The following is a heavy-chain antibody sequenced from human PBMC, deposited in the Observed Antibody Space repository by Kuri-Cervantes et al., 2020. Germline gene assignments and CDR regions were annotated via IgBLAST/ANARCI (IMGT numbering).Heavy chain of an antibody. V-gene: IGHV3-9*01. CDR1: GFTFDDYA. J-gene: IGHJ4*02. D-gene: IGHD3-22*01. CDR2: ISWDSGSI. Sequence: GGSLRLSCAASGFTFDDYAMHWVRQAPGKGLEWVSGISWDSGSIGYADSVKGRFTISRDNAKNSLYLQMNSLRADDTAFYYCARSYYYESSGYYYVWGQGTLVTVSS. CDR3: ARSYYYESSGYYYV.